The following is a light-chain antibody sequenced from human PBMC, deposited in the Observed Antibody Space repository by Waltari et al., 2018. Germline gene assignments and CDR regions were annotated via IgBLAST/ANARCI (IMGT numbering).Light chain of an antibody. CDR3: MQSTHWPWT. CDR2: KVS. CDR1: QSLAHSDGNTY. V-gene: IGKV2-30*02. J-gene: IGKJ1*01. Sequence: DVMMTQSPLSLPVTLGQPASISCRSSQSLAHSDGNTYLNWFQQRPGQSPRRLIYKVSNRDSGVPNRFGGSGSGTDLPLKISRVEAEDVAIYYCMQSTHWPWTFGQGTKVEIK.